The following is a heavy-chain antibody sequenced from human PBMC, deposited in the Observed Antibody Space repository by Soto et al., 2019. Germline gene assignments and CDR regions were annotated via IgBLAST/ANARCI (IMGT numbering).Heavy chain of an antibody. J-gene: IGHJ4*02. CDR1: GGSISSSNW. CDR3: AWGYGSGEYYFDY. CDR2: IYHSGST. Sequence: QVQLQESGPGLVKPSGTLSLTCAVSGGSISSSNWWSWVRHPPGKGLEWIGEIYHSGSTNYNPSLKIRVTISVDKSKNRFSLKLSSVTAADTAVYYCAWGYGSGEYYFDYWGQGTLVTVSS. D-gene: IGHD3-10*01. V-gene: IGHV4-4*02.